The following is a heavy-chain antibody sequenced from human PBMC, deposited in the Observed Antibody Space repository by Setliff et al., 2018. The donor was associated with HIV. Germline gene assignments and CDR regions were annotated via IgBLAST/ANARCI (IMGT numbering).Heavy chain of an antibody. D-gene: IGHD1-26*01. CDR2: ILYNGNT. CDR1: GVSLRTHH. V-gene: IGHV4-59*11. J-gene: IGHJ6*03. CDR3: ARVSSGTYYSEFYYYMDV. Sequence: SETLSLTCNVSGVSLRTHHWSWVRLPPGKRLEWIGYILYNGNTNYNPSFKNRVTVSLDEAKNQFSLKLTSVAAADTAVYYCARVSSGTYYSEFYYYMDVWGKGTTVTVSS.